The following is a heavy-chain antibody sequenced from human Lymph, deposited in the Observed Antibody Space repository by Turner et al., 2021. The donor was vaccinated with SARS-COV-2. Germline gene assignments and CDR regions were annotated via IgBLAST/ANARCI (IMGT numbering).Heavy chain of an antibody. Sequence: QLPLQESGPGLVKPSATLSPTCTVPGASITSSSHYWGWLRQPPGRWLEWIGHIYDSGSNYYYPCLKCRVTISVDTSKDQFSLKRSSGTAADTAVYYCARLVRGAEYYFDYWGQGTLVTVSS. J-gene: IGHJ4*01. CDR3: ARLVRGAEYYFDY. D-gene: IGHD3-10*01. CDR1: GASITSSSHY. V-gene: IGHV4-39*01. CDR2: IYDSGSN.